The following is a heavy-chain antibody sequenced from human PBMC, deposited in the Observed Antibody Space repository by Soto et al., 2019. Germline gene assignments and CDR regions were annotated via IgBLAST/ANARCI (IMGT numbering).Heavy chain of an antibody. V-gene: IGHV1-46*01. Sequence: ASVKVSCKASGYTFTSYYMHWVRQAPGQGLEWMGIINPSGGSTSYAQKFQGRVTMTRDTSTSTVYMELSSLRSEDTAVYYRARDFPLNYYDSSGPGAFDIWGQGTMVTVSS. J-gene: IGHJ3*02. CDR1: GYTFTSYY. CDR2: INPSGGST. D-gene: IGHD3-22*01. CDR3: ARDFPLNYYDSSGPGAFDI.